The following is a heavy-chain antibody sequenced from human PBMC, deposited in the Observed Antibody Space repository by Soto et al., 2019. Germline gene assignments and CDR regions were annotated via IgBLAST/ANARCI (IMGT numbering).Heavy chain of an antibody. CDR3: ARAGGSYLAFDY. D-gene: IGHD1-26*01. CDR1: GGSVSSGSYY. J-gene: IGHJ4*02. CDR2: IYYSGST. Sequence: QVQLQESGPGLVKPSETLSLTCNVSGGSVSSGSYYWSWIRQPPGKGLEWIGYIYYSGSTNYNPSLKSRVTISVDTSKNQFSLKLSSVTAADTAVYYCARAGGSYLAFDYWGQGTLVTVSS. V-gene: IGHV4-61*01.